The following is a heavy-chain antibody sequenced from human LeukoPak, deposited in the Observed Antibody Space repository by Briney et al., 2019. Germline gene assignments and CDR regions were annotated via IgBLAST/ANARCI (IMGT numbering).Heavy chain of an antibody. D-gene: IGHD2-8*01. J-gene: IGHJ4*02. CDR1: GFTFSRYG. Sequence: PGGSLRLSCAASGFTFSRYGMHWLRQAPGKGLEWVAVISHDGSNKYYGDSVKGRFTISRDDSKNTVYLQMNSLRGEDTAVYYCAKDSNGASDYWGQGTMVTVSS. CDR2: ISHDGSNK. CDR3: AKDSNGASDY. V-gene: IGHV3-30*18.